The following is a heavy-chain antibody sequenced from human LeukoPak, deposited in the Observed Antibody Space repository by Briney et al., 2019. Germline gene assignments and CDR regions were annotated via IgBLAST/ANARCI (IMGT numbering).Heavy chain of an antibody. V-gene: IGHV1-2*02. CDR2: INPNSGGT. Sequence: ASVKVSCKASGYTFISYAMNWVRQAPGQGLEWMGWINPNSGGTNYAQKFQGRVTMTRDTSISTAYMELSRLRSDDTAVYYCARPRLGYSSGWYLDWFDPWGQGTLVTVSS. CDR1: GYTFISYA. CDR3: ARPRLGYSSGWYLDWFDP. J-gene: IGHJ5*02. D-gene: IGHD6-19*01.